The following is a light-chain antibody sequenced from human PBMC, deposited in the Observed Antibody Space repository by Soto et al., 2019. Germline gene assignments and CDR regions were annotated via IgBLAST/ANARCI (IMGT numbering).Light chain of an antibody. J-gene: IGKJ1*01. CDR2: DAS. Sequence: DIQMTQSPSTLSGSVGDRVTITCRASQTISSWLAWYQQKPGRAPKLLIYDASTLESGVPSRFSGSGSGTEFTLTINSLQTDDFAIYYCQQYNSYSRTFGQGTKVDIK. CDR3: QQYNSYSRT. V-gene: IGKV1-5*01. CDR1: QTISSW.